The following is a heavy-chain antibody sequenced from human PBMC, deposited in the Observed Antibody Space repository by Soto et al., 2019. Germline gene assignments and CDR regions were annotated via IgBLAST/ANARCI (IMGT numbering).Heavy chain of an antibody. V-gene: IGHV1-24*01. CDR1: GYTLTELS. Sequence: ASVKISCKVSGYTLTELSMHWVRQAPGKGLEWMGGFDPEDGETIYAQKFQGRVTMTEDTSTDTAYMELSSLRSEDTAVYYCATFGRYYYYYMDVWGKGTTVTVSS. D-gene: IGHD3-16*01. CDR2: FDPEDGET. CDR3: ATFGRYYYYYMDV. J-gene: IGHJ6*03.